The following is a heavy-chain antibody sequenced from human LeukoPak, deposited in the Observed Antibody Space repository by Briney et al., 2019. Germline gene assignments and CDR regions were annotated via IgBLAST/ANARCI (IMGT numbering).Heavy chain of an antibody. V-gene: IGHV4-59*01. CDR2: IYYGGTT. CDR1: GGSISSYY. J-gene: IGHJ4*02. Sequence: SETLSLTCTVSGGSISSYYWRWLRQPPGKGLEWIGYIYYGGTTRYDPSLKSRLTISADTSKNQFSLKLSSVTAADTAVYYCARGAYCGGDCYYYFDYWGQGTLVTVSS. D-gene: IGHD2-21*02. CDR3: ARGAYCGGDCYYYFDY.